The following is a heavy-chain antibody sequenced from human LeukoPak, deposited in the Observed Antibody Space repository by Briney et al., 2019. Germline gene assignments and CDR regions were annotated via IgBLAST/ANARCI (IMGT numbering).Heavy chain of an antibody. Sequence: PGESLKISCKGSGYSFTNYWIGWVRQMPGEGLAWMGLIYPGDSDTRYNPSFQGLVTISAVTSINTAFLQWDTLQTSDTAIYYCARRLDRSPPPAPAFDTWGQGTVVTVSS. CDR1: GYSFTNYW. D-gene: IGHD4-11*01. V-gene: IGHV5-51*01. J-gene: IGHJ3*02. CDR3: ARRLDRSPPPAPAFDT. CDR2: IYPGDSDT.